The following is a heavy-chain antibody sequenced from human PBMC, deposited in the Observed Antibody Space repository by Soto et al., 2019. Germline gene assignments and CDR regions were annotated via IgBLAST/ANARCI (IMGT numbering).Heavy chain of an antibody. D-gene: IGHD3-10*01. CDR2: MNPNSGNT. V-gene: IGHV1-8*01. J-gene: IGHJ5*02. CDR3: ARGRITMVRGVPRLSWFDP. Sequence: ASVKISCKASGYTFTSYDINWVRQATGQGLEWMGWMNPNSGNTGYAQKFQGRVTMTRNTSISTAYMELSSLRSEDTAVYYCARGRITMVRGVPRLSWFDPWGQGTLVTVSS. CDR1: GYTFTSYD.